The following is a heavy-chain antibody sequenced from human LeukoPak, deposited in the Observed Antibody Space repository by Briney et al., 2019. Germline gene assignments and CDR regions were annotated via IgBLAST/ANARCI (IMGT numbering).Heavy chain of an antibody. Sequence: ASVKVSCKASGYTFTSYGISWVRQAPGQGLEWMGWISAYNGNTNYAQKLQGRVTMTTDTSTSTAYMELRSLRSDDTAVYYCARGRGIAARPSSGWFDPWGQGTLVTVSS. J-gene: IGHJ5*02. D-gene: IGHD6-6*01. CDR3: ARGRGIAARPSSGWFDP. V-gene: IGHV1-18*01. CDR1: GYTFTSYG. CDR2: ISAYNGNT.